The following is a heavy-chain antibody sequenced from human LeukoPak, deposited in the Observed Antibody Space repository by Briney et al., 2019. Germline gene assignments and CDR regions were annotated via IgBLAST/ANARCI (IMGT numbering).Heavy chain of an antibody. Sequence: PGGSLRLSCEASGFTFSSYAMSWVRQAPGKGLEWVSVIYSGGSTYYADSVKGRFTISRDNSKNTLYLQMNSLRAEDTAVYYCARDAYSSGSFDYWGQGTLVTVSS. V-gene: IGHV3-53*01. J-gene: IGHJ4*02. D-gene: IGHD6-19*01. CDR3: ARDAYSSGSFDY. CDR2: IYSGGST. CDR1: GFTFSSYA.